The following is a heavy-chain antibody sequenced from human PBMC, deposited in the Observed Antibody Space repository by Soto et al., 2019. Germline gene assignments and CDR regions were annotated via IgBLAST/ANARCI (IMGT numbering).Heavy chain of an antibody. D-gene: IGHD1-7*01. V-gene: IGHV1-2*02. J-gene: IGHJ6*02. CDR1: GYTFTDYY. Sequence: ASVKVSCKASGYTFTDYYMHWVRQAPGQGLERVGWINPNSGGTNYAQKFQGRVTMTRDTSISTAYMELSRLRSDDTAVYYCARKLELRGSYYYYYDMDVWGQGTTVTVSS. CDR2: INPNSGGT. CDR3: ARKLELRGSYYYYYDMDV.